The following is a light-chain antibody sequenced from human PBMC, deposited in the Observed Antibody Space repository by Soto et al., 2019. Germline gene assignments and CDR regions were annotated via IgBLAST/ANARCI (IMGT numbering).Light chain of an antibody. CDR2: GAS. J-gene: IGKJ4*01. CDR3: QQRSNWPPVT. CDR1: QSVSSSY. V-gene: IGKV3D-20*02. Sequence: EIVLTQSPGTLSLSPGEIATLSCRASQSVSSSYLAWYQQKPGQAPRLLIYGASSRATGIPDRFSGSGSGTDFTLTISSLEPEDFGVYYCQQRSNWPPVTFGGGTKGDIK.